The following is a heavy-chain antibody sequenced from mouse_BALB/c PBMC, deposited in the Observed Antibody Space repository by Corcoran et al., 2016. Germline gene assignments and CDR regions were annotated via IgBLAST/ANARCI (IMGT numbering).Heavy chain of an antibody. CDR2: INTYTGEP. J-gene: IGHJ2*01. Sequence: QIQLVQSGPELKKPGETVKISCKASGYTFTNYGMYWVKQAPGKGLKWMGWINTYTGEPTYADDFKGRCAFSLETSASTAYLQINNLKNEDTATYFCARTGTFDYWGQGTTLTVSS. CDR1: GYTFTNYG. V-gene: IGHV9-3-1*01. D-gene: IGHD4-1*01. CDR3: ARTGTFDY.